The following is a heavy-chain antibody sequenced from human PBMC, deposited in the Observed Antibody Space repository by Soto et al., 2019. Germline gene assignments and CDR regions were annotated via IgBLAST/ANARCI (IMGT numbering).Heavy chain of an antibody. V-gene: IGHV3-23*01. CDR3: TTGSTGAEDD. CDR1: GFTFSSHV. Sequence: EVQLLESGGGLVQPGGSLRLSCAASGFTFSSHVMSWVRQAPGKGLEWVSGISTGGGSTDYADSVKGRFTISRDNSKNTLHLQMKSLRAEDTAVYYCTTGSTGAEDDWGQGTLVTASS. J-gene: IGHJ4*02. D-gene: IGHD2-8*02. CDR2: ISTGGGST.